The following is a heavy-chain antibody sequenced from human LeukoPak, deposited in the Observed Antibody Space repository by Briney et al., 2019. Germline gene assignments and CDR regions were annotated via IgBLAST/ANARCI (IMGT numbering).Heavy chain of an antibody. CDR3: ARVAYIVATTTVLDY. CDR2: INPSGGSR. V-gene: IGHV1-46*01. D-gene: IGHD5-12*01. CDR1: GYTFTSYY. Sequence: ASVKVSCKASGYTFTSYYMHWVRQAPGQGLEWMGIINPSGGSRSYAQKFQGRVTMTRDTSTSTVYMELSSLRSEDPAVYYCARVAYIVATTTVLDYWRQATLVTVSS. J-gene: IGHJ4*02.